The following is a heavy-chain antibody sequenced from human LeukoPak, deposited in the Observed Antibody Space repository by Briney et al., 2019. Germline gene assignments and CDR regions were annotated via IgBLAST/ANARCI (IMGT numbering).Heavy chain of an antibody. V-gene: IGHV3-49*03. J-gene: IGHJ4*02. CDR2: IRSKTYGGTT. D-gene: IGHD4-23*01. CDR3: TRLDYGGAPRRNY. Sequence: GGSLRLSCTASGFTFGDYALSWFRQAPGKGLEWVSFIRSKTYGGTTQYAASVKGRFNISRDDSKSVAYLQMNSLKIDDTAVYYCTRLDYGGAPRRNYWGQGTLVTVSS. CDR1: GFTFGDYA.